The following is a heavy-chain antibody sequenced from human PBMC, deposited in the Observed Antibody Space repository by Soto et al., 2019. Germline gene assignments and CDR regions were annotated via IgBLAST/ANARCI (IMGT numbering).Heavy chain of an antibody. CDR3: ARDPYTSGWHHDAFDI. D-gene: IGHD6-19*01. V-gene: IGHV1-3*01. CDR1: GCTFATSA. Sequence: ASAKVSCKDYGCTFATSATNWVRQAPGQRLESLGWIHVGNGNAKYSQKFQGRVTITRDTSASAAYMELRSLRSEDTAVYYCARDPYTSGWHHDAFDIWGQGTLVTVSS. CDR2: IHVGNGNA. J-gene: IGHJ3*02.